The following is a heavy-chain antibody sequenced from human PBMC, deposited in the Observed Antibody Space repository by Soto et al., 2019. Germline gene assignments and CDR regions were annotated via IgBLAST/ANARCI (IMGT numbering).Heavy chain of an antibody. CDR2: IYYSGST. CDR3: ARSKGLNWFDP. CDR1: GGSISSGCYY. V-gene: IGHV4-31*03. Sequence: PSETRSLTCTVSGGSISSGCYYWSWISQHPGKGLEWIGYIYYSGSTYYNPSLKSRVTISVDTSKNQFSLKLSSVTAADTAVYYGARSKGLNWFDPWGQGTLVTVSS. J-gene: IGHJ5*02.